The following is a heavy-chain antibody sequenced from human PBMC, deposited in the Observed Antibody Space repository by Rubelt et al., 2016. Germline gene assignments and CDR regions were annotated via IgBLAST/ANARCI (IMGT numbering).Heavy chain of an antibody. V-gene: IGHV3-7*01. J-gene: IGHJ4*02. D-gene: IGHD3-22*01. CDR1: GFTFNNYW. CDR3: ASDFYYNSSNYYGGLDY. CDR2: IKRDGSEK. Sequence: GFTFNNYWMNWVRQAPGKGLEWVANIKRDGSEKYYVDSVKGRFTISRDNAKNSLYLQMNSLRAEDTAVYYCASDFYYNSSNYYGGLDYWGQGILVTVSS.